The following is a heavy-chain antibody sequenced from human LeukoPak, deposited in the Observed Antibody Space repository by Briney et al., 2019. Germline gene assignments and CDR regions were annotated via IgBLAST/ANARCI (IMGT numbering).Heavy chain of an antibody. J-gene: IGHJ4*02. CDR3: ARVIGDPVGAPESVDY. Sequence: GGSLRLSCAASGFTFSSYWMSWVRQAPGKGLEWVSYITGGSTTIYYADSVKGRFTISRDNAKNSLYLQMNSLRAEDTAVYYCARVIGDPVGAPESVDYWGQGTLVTVSS. CDR2: ITGGSTTI. V-gene: IGHV3-48*04. D-gene: IGHD1-26*01. CDR1: GFTFSSYW.